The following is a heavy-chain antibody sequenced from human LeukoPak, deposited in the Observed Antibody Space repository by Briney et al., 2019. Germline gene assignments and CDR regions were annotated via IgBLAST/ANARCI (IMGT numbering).Heavy chain of an antibody. D-gene: IGHD5-18*01. Sequence: GGSLRLSCAASGFTFSSYAMSWVRQAPGKGPEWVSAISGSGGSTYYADSVKGRFTISRDNSKNTLYLQMNSLRAEDTAVYYCAKDSRPNGYSYGNYNRFDPWGQGTLVTVSS. CDR3: AKDSRPNGYSYGNYNRFDP. CDR2: ISGSGGST. V-gene: IGHV3-23*01. CDR1: GFTFSSYA. J-gene: IGHJ5*02.